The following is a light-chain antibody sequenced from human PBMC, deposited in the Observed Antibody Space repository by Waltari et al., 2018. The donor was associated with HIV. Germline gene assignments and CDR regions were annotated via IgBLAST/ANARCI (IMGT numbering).Light chain of an antibody. Sequence: QSALTQPPSASGSLGQSVTISCTGTSSDVGDYDYVSWYHQHPGKAPKLLIYGVTRLPSRVPDRFSGSRAVMTASWIVSGPQPEDEADYRCTAYVDTYNVIVGGGTKMTVL. CDR1: SSDVGDYDY. V-gene: IGLV2-8*01. CDR2: GVT. CDR3: TAYVDTYNVI. J-gene: IGLJ2*01.